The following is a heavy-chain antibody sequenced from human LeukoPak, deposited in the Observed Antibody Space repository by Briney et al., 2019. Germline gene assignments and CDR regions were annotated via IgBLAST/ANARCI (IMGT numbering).Heavy chain of an antibody. Sequence: GGSLRLSCAAAGFTFSIYAMYWVRTGPGKGMGWVAVLSYDGSNKYYADSVKGRFSISRDNSKNTLYLQMNSLRAEDTAVYYCARDTQYYYYAIDVWGQGTTVTVPS. D-gene: IGHD2/OR15-2a*01. CDR2: LSYDGSNK. CDR3: ARDTQYYYYAIDV. J-gene: IGHJ6*02. CDR1: GFTFSIYA. V-gene: IGHV3-30-3*01.